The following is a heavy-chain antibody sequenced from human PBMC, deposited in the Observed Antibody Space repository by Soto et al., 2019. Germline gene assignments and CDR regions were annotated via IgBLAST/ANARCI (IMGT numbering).Heavy chain of an antibody. CDR2: INVGDGIA. J-gene: IGHJ3*02. D-gene: IGHD6-13*01. CDR1: GYTFTSYA. V-gene: IGHV1-3*01. Sequence: EASVKVSCKASGYTFTSYAIYWVRQAPGQSLEWMGWINVGDGIANYSQKFQGRVTITADKSTSTAYMELSSLRSEDTAVYYCARVGSSSEAFDIWGHGTMVTVSS. CDR3: ARVGSSSEAFDI.